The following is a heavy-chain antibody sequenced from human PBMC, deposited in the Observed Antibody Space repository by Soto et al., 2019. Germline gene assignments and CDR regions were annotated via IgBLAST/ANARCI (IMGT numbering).Heavy chain of an antibody. CDR1: GGSISSGGYY. V-gene: IGHV4-31*03. J-gene: IGHJ4*02. Sequence: SETLSLTCTVSGGSISSGGYYWSWIRQHPGKGLEWIGYIYYSGSTYYNPSLKSRVTISVDTSKNQFSLKLSSVTAADTAVYYCAREEKGGYSSGWPFFDYWGQGTLVTVSS. CDR3: AREEKGGYSSGWPFFDY. CDR2: IYYSGST. D-gene: IGHD6-19*01.